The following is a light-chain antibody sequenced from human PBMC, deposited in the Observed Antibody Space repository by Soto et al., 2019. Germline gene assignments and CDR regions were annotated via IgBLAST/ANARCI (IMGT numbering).Light chain of an antibody. CDR3: SSYANNNNILV. CDR1: SSDVGGYNY. Sequence: QSALTQPPSASVSPGQSVTSSCTGTSSDVGGYNYVSWYQQRPGKVPKVIIYEVTKRPSGVPDRFSGSKSGNTASLTVSGLQAEDEADYFCSSYANNNNILVFGTGTKVTVL. V-gene: IGLV2-8*01. CDR2: EVT. J-gene: IGLJ1*01.